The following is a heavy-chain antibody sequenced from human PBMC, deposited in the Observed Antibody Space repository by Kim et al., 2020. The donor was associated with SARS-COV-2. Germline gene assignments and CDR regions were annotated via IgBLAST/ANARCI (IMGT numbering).Heavy chain of an antibody. Sequence: GGSLRLSCAASGFTFSSYAMSWVRQAPGKGLEWVSAISGSGGSTYYADSVKGRFTISRDNSKNTLYLQMNSLRAEDTAVYYCAKDGDSSGYYYGPPDYWGQGTLVTVSS. J-gene: IGHJ4*02. V-gene: IGHV3-23*01. CDR1: GFTFSSYA. CDR2: ISGSGGST. D-gene: IGHD3-22*01. CDR3: AKDGDSSGYYYGPPDY.